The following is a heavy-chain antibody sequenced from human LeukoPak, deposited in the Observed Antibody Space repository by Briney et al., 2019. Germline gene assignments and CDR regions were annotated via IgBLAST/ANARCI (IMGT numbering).Heavy chain of an antibody. CDR1: GGSFSGYY. Sequence: PSETLSLTCAVYGGSFSGYYWSWIRQPPGKGLEWIGEINHSGSTNYNPSLKSRVTISVDTSKNRFSLKLSSVTAADTAVYYCAREGSSSLMFDYWGQGTLVTVSS. CDR3: AREGSSSLMFDY. V-gene: IGHV4-34*01. J-gene: IGHJ4*02. D-gene: IGHD6-6*01. CDR2: INHSGST.